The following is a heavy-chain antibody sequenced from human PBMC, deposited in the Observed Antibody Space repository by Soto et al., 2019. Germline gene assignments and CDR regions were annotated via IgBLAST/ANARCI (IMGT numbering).Heavy chain of an antibody. CDR2: INKDGSQK. CDR1: VFTLINYW. CDR3: VRELGLAY. J-gene: IGHJ4*02. D-gene: IGHD7-27*01. V-gene: IGHV3-7*03. Sequence: GWSLRLSCASSVFTLINYWMTWVRQAPGKGLEWVANINKDGSQKNYVDSVKGRFTIARDNGQNSLSLQINSLRVEDTAVYYCVRELGLAYWGQGALVTVSS.